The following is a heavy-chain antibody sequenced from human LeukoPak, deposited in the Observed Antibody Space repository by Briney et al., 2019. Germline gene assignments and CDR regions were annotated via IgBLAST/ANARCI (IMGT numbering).Heavy chain of an antibody. CDR2: IGISSGNT. D-gene: IGHD1-1*01. CDR3: ARDYNYAFDN. CDR1: GFTFSDYS. Sequence: GGSLRLSCAASGFTFSDYSMNWVRQAPGEGLEWISYIGISSGNTKYADSVKGRFTISGDSAKNSLYLQMNSLRVEDTAVYYCARDYNYAFDNWGQGTLVTVSS. V-gene: IGHV3-48*04. J-gene: IGHJ4*02.